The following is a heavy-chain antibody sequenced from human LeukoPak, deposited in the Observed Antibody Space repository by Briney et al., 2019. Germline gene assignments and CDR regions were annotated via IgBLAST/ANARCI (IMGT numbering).Heavy chain of an antibody. V-gene: IGHV3-21*01. CDR2: ISSSSSYI. D-gene: IGHD2-15*01. J-gene: IGHJ3*02. CDR1: GFTFSSDS. Sequence: GGSLRLSCAASGFTFSSDSMNWVRQAPGKGLEWVSSISSSSSYIYYADSVKGRFTISRDNAKNSLYLQMNSLRAEDTAVYYCASLQGYCSGGSCYGTLVDAFVIWGQGTMVTVSS. CDR3: ASLQGYCSGGSCYGTLVDAFVI.